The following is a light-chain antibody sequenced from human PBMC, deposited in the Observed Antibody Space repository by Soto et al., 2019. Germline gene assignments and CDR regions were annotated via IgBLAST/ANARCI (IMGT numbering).Light chain of an antibody. Sequence: DIQMTQSPSSVSASIGDRVTITCRASQDINTWLAWYQQKTGKAPNLLIYDASTLQSEVPSSLSGSGSGTDFTLTISHLEPEDFATYYCQYANSFPFAFGPRNKVDIK. J-gene: IGKJ3*01. CDR3: QYANSFPFA. CDR2: DAS. V-gene: IGKV1-12*02. CDR1: QDINTW.